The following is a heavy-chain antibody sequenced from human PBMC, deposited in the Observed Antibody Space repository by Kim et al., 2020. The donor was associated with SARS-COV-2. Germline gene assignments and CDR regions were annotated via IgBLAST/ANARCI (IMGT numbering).Heavy chain of an antibody. V-gene: IGHV3-23*01. CDR1: GFTFSSYP. J-gene: IGHJ4*02. Sequence: GGSLRLSCAASGFTFSSYPLTWVRQAPGKGLEWVSAISGGGSTYYADSVKGRFTISRDNSKNMLYLQMNSLRAEDTAVYFCAKKGSTSYVFDYWGQGTLVTVPS. D-gene: IGHD3-22*01. CDR3: AKKGSTSYVFDY. CDR2: ISGGGST.